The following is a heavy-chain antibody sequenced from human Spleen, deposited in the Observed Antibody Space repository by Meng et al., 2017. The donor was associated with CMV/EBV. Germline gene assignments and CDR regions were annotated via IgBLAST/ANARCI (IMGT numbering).Heavy chain of an antibody. CDR1: GYSISSGYY. D-gene: IGHD2-15*01. V-gene: IGHV4-38-2*02. CDR3: ATQDAFCSVF. CDR2: IYHSGST. J-gene: IGHJ4*02. Sequence: SETLSLTCTVSGYSISSGYYWGWIRQPPGKGLEWIGSIYHSGSTYYNPSLKSRVTISVDTSKNQFSLQLSSVTAADTAVYYCATQDAFCSVFWGQGALVTVSS.